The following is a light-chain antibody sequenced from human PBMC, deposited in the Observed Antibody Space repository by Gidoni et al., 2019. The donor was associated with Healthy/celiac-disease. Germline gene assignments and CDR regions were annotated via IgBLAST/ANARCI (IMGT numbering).Light chain of an antibody. CDR2: LGS. V-gene: IGKV2-28*01. CDR3: MQALQTPIT. J-gene: IGKJ5*01. CDR1: QSLLHSNGYNY. Sequence: DIVMSQSPLLLLVTPGEPASISCRSSQSLLHSNGYNYLDWYLQKPGQSPQLLIYLGSNRASGVPDRFSGSGSGTDFTLKISRVEAEDVGVYYCMQALQTPITFGQGTRLEIK.